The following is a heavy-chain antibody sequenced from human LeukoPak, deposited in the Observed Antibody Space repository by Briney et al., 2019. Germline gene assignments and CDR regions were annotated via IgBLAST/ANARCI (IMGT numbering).Heavy chain of an antibody. J-gene: IGHJ1*01. CDR3: ARASYCSGGSCYSEYFQH. Sequence: PGRSLRLSCAASGFTFSSYAMHWVRQAPGKGLEWVAVISYDGSNKYYADSVKGRFTISRDNSKNTLYLQMNSLRAEDTAVYYCARASYCSGGSCYSEYFQHWARAPWSPSPQ. V-gene: IGHV3-30-3*01. CDR2: ISYDGSNK. D-gene: IGHD2-15*01. CDR1: GFTFSSYA.